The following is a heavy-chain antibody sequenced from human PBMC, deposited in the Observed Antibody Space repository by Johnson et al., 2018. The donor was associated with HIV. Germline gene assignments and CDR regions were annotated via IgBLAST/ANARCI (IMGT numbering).Heavy chain of an antibody. J-gene: IGHJ3*02. CDR2: IGYDGSDK. CDR3: ARDLAYNSRWTGAFDI. CDR1: GFTFSSYA. V-gene: IGHV3-30*04. D-gene: IGHD6-13*01. Sequence: QVQLVESGGGVVQPGRSLRLSCAASGFTFSSYAMHWVRQAPGKGLEWVAVIGYDGSDKYYADSVKGRVTISRDNPKNTVYLHMYNLRAEDTAVYYCARDLAYNSRWTGAFDIWGQGTMVTVSS.